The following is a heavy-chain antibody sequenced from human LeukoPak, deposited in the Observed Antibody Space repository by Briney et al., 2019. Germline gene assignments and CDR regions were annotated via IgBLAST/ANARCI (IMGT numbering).Heavy chain of an antibody. D-gene: IGHD3-3*01. CDR1: GGAISSYY. CDR2: VSYTGDA. Sequence: SETLSLTCTVPGGAISSYYWSWIRQPPGKGLEWIGYVSYTGDASQNPSLRGRVTMSVDTSNNQVSLELSSVTATDTAVYYCARGWNYGDYWGQGTLVTVSS. J-gene: IGHJ4*01. CDR3: ARGWNYGDY. V-gene: IGHV4-59*01.